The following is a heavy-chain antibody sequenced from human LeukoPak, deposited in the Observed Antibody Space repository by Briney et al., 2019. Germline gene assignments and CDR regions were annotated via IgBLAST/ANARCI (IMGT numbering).Heavy chain of an antibody. D-gene: IGHD3-16*02. V-gene: IGHV5-10-1*01. CDR1: GSPFITYR. J-gene: IGHJ4*02. CDR2: IDLTDSYN. CDR3: VRLGWYRIDY. Sequence: GGPLEISWQGPGSPFITYRFSWARKLHGKGLNGMRTIDLTDSYNNYSPSFKAHVTISLDKSISTAYLQWSGLRASDTAMYYCVRLGWYRIDYWGQGALVTVSS.